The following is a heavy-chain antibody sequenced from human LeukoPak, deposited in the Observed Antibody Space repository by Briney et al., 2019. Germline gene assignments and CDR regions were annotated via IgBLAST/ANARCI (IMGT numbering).Heavy chain of an antibody. J-gene: IGHJ6*03. CDR3: ASVHGYYVGDYFFYMDV. Sequence: ASVKVSCKASGYTFTGYYMHWVRQAPGQGLEWMGWINTNSGGTNYAQKFQGRVTMTRDTSISTAYMELSRLRSDGTAVYYCASVHGYYVGDYFFYMDVWGKGTKVTVSS. CDR2: INTNSGGT. D-gene: IGHD4-17*01. CDR1: GYTFTGYY. V-gene: IGHV1-2*02.